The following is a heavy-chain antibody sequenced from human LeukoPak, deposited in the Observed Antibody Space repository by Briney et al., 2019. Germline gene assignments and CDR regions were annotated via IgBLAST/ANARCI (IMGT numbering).Heavy chain of an antibody. CDR2: IYYSGST. Sequence: SETLSLTCTVSGGSISSSSYYWGWIRQPPGKGLEWIGSIYYSGSTYYNPSLKSRVIISVDTSKNQFSLKLSSVTAADTAVYYCARDVRHFDYWGQGTLVTVSS. J-gene: IGHJ4*02. CDR1: GGSISSSSYY. V-gene: IGHV4-39*07. CDR3: ARDVRHFDY.